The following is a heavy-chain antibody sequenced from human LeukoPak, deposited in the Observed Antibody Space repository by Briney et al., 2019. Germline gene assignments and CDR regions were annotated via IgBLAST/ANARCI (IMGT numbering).Heavy chain of an antibody. D-gene: IGHD6-6*01. CDR2: INHSGST. CDR1: GGSFSGYY. V-gene: IGHV4-34*01. CDR3: ARVRVAARPFNWFDP. Sequence: SETLSLTCAVYGGSFSGYYWSWIRRPPGKGLEWIGEINHSGSTNYNPSLKSRVTISVDTSKNQFSLKLSSVTAADTAMYYCARVRVAARPFNWFDPWGQGTLVTVSS. J-gene: IGHJ5*02.